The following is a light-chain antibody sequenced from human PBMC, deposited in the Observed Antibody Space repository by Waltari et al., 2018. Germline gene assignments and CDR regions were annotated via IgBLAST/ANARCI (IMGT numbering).Light chain of an antibody. V-gene: IGLV2-8*01. CDR1: SSDIGGYNY. CDR3: SSCAGSTNWV. Sequence: SALTHPPSASGSPGPSVTISCTGTSSDIGGYNYVSWYQQHPGKAPKLMMYEVTKRHSGVPDRVSAAKSGNTASLNVAGRQAEDEADYYCSSCAGSTNWVFGGGTKRTVL. J-gene: IGLJ3*02. CDR2: EVT.